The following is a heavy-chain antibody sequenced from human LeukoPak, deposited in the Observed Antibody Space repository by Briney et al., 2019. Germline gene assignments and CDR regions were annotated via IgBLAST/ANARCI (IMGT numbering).Heavy chain of an antibody. CDR3: ARLGITGATLYYFDY. D-gene: IGHD1-20*01. V-gene: IGHV5-51*01. Sequence: KISCKGSGYTFTTYWIAWVRQMPGKGLEWMGIIYPGDSDTRYSPSFQGQVTVSADKSISTAYLQWSSLKASDTAMFYCARLGITGATLYYFDYWGQGTLVTVSS. CDR2: IYPGDSDT. CDR1: GYTFTTYW. J-gene: IGHJ4*02.